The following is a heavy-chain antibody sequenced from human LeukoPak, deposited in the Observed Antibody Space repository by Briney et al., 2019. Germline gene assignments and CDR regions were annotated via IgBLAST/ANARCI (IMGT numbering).Heavy chain of an antibody. J-gene: IGHJ6*03. D-gene: IGHD5-18*01. V-gene: IGHV1-24*01. CDR2: FDPEDGET. CDR1: GYTLTSYY. CDR3: ATNGYSYGYGYYYYYMDV. Sequence: ASVKVSCKASGYTLTSYYMHWVRQAPGQGLEWMGGFDPEDGETIYAQKFQGRVTMTEDTSTDTAYMELSSLRSEDTAVYYCATNGYSYGYGYYYYYMDVWGKGTTVTVSS.